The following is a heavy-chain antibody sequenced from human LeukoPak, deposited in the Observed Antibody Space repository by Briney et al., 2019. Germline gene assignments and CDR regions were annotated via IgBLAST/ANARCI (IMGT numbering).Heavy chain of an antibody. J-gene: IGHJ4*02. V-gene: IGHV4-61*02. D-gene: IGHD3-16*02. Sequence: PSQTLSLTCTVSGGSISSGSYYWGWLRQPPGQGLEGIGRLYTRGSTNYNSSLKSRVTISVDTTKNQCSLRLSSVTAADTAVYYCARCATFGGVINYFDYWGQGTLVTVSS. CDR1: GGSISSGSYY. CDR2: LYTRGST. CDR3: ARCATFGGVINYFDY.